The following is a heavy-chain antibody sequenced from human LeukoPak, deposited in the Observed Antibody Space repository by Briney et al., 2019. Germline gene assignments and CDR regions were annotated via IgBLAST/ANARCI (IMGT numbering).Heavy chain of an antibody. D-gene: IGHD6-19*01. CDR1: GFTFSSYA. Sequence: QAGGSLRLSCAASGFTFSSYAMYWVRQAPGKGLEWVAVIWYDGSNEYYADSVKGRFTISRDNSKNALYLQMSSLRAEDTAVYYCASLSGWDLGVGGRPGFNGMNVWGKGTTVTVSS. J-gene: IGHJ6*04. CDR2: IWYDGSNE. V-gene: IGHV3-33*01. CDR3: ASLSGWDLGVGGRPGFNGMNV.